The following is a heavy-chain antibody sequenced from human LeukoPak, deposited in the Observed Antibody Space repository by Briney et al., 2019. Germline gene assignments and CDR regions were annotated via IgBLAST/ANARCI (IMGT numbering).Heavy chain of an antibody. Sequence: PGGSLRLSCAASGFTFSSYWMHWVRQAPGKGLEWVSSISSSSSYIYYADSVKGRFTISRDNAKNSLYLQMNSLRAEDTAVYYCARDGVAVAGLDYWGQGTLVTVSS. CDR1: GFTFSSYW. CDR2: ISSSSSYI. D-gene: IGHD6-19*01. V-gene: IGHV3-21*01. CDR3: ARDGVAVAGLDY. J-gene: IGHJ4*02.